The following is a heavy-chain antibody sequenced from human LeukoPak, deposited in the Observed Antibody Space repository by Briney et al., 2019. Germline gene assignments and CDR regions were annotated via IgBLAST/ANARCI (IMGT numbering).Heavy chain of an antibody. Sequence: SETLSLTCTVSGGSISSYYWSWIRQPPGKGLEWIGDIYYSGSTNYNPSLKSRVTISVDTSKNQFSLKLSSVTAADTAVYYCARRTLNAFDIWGQGTMVTVSS. CDR2: IYYSGST. CDR1: GGSISSYY. CDR3: ARRTLNAFDI. V-gene: IGHV4-59*01. J-gene: IGHJ3*02.